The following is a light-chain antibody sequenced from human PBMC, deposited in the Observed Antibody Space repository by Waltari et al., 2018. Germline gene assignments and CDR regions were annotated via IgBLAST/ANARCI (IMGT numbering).Light chain of an antibody. CDR3: QLYDRVTGT. Sequence: EIVLTQSKGTLSLSPGERATPSCRARQSVSSSYLAWDQQKPGQAPRLLIYGASSRAAGIPDRFSGSGSGTDFTLTISRLEPEDFAVYYCQLYDRVTGTFGQGTKVEIK. CDR2: GAS. CDR1: QSVSSSY. V-gene: IGKV3-20*01. J-gene: IGKJ1*01.